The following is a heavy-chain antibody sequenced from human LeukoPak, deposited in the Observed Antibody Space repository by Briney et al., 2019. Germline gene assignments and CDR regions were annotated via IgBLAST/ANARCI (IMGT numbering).Heavy chain of an antibody. CDR2: INHSGST. CDR1: GGSFSGYY. D-gene: IGHD3-10*01. V-gene: IGHV4-34*01. J-gene: IGHJ4*02. CDR3: ARDGNDYYGSGSYFY. Sequence: PSETLSLTCAVYGGSFSGYYWSWIRQPPGKGLEWIGEINHSGSTNYNPSLKSRVTISVDTSKNQFSLKLSPVTAADTAVYYCARDGNDYYGSGSYFYWGQGTLVTVSS.